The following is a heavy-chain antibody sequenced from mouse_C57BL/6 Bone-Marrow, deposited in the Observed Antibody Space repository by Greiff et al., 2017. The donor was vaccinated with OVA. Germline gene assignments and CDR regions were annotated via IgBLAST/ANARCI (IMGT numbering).Heavy chain of an antibody. V-gene: IGHV1-81*01. J-gene: IGHJ3*01. D-gene: IGHD2-3*01. CDR3: AGESGYYVTY. CDR2: IYPRSGNT. Sequence: QVQLQQSGAELVRPGASVKLSCKASGYTFTSYGISWVKQRTGQGLEWIGDIYPRSGNTYYNEKFKGKATLTADKSSSTAYMELRSLTSEDSAVYFCAGESGYYVTYWGQGTLVTVSA. CDR1: GYTFTSYG.